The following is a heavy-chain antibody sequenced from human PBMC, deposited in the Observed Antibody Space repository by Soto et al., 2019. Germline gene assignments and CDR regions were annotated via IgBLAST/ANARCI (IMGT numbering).Heavy chain of an antibody. CDR2: LSGGGGTT. Sequence: GGSLRLSCAASGFTFSSYAMSWVRQAPGKGLEWVSALSGGGGTTYYADSVKGRFTITRDNSKNTLSLQMNSLRTEDTAVYYCANLPPLGNKYEPAEDWGQGTLVTVLL. V-gene: IGHV3-23*01. CDR3: ANLPPLGNKYEPAED. J-gene: IGHJ4*02. CDR1: GFTFSSYA. D-gene: IGHD1-26*01.